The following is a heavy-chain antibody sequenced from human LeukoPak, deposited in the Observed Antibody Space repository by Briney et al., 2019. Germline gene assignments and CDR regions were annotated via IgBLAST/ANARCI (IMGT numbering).Heavy chain of an antibody. V-gene: IGHV4-34*01. J-gene: IGHJ6*02. D-gene: IGHD4-17*01. Sequence: SETLSLTCAVYGGSFSGSYWSWIRQPPGKGLEWIGEINHSGSTNYNPYLKSRVTISVDTSKDHFSLKLSSVTASDTAVYYCGSLDYGDYGGGYYYYGMDVWGQGTTVTVSS. CDR2: INHSGST. CDR1: GGSFSGSY. CDR3: GSLDYGDYGGGYYYYGMDV.